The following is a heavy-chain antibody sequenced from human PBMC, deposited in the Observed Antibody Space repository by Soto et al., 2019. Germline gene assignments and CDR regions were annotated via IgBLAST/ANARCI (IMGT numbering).Heavy chain of an antibody. CDR2: INHSGKK. CDR3: ARHHVRGRTIAGGVEF. CDR1: GGSFSGYC. Sequence: AETLSLTCAVYGGSFSGYCWSWIRQPPGKGLEWIGEINHSGKKNYNPSLKSRVNISVDTSKNQLFLNLSSVTAADTAMYYCARHHVRGRTIAGGVEFWGQGNMVSVSS. V-gene: IGHV4-34*01. D-gene: IGHD6-13*01. J-gene: IGHJ4*02.